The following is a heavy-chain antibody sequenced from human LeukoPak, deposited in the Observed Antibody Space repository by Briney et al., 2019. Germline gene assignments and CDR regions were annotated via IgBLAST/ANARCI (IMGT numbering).Heavy chain of an antibody. D-gene: IGHD4-23*01. CDR1: GYSFTSYW. CDR2: IYPGDSDT. J-gene: IGHJ4*02. CDR3: ARRYGGNSWYFDY. V-gene: IGHV5-51*01. Sequence: GESLKISCKGSGYSFTSYWIGWVRLMPGKGLEWMGIIYPGDSDTRYSPSFQGQVTISANTSISTAYLQWSSLKASDTAMYYCARRYGGNSWYFDYWGQGTLVTVSS.